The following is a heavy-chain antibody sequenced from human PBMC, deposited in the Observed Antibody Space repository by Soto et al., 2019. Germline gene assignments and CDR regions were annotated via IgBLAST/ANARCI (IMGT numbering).Heavy chain of an antibody. D-gene: IGHD3-22*01. V-gene: IGHV4-30-4*01. J-gene: IGHJ1*01. CDR3: ARARGYESRYFHQ. CDR2: IYYSGTT. Sequence: ASETLSLTCTVSGDSISSGDYYCSWIRQPPGKGLEWIGYIYYSGTTYYNPSLKSRVTMSVDTSKNQFSLNLRSVTVADTAAYYCARARGYESRYFHQWGQGTLVTVSS. CDR1: GDSISSGDYY.